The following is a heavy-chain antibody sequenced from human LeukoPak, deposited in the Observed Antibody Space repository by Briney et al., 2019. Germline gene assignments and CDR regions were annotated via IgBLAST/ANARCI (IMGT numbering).Heavy chain of an antibody. J-gene: IGHJ6*03. V-gene: IGHV3-33*01. CDR1: GFTFSSYG. CDR2: IWYDGSNK. D-gene: IGHD2-2*01. Sequence: GGSLRLSCAASGFTFSSYGMHWVRQAPGKGLEWVAVIWYDGSNKYYADSVKGRFTISADKSINTAYLQWSSLKASDTAMYCCARHVGGSCVNTNCYEYFYYYMDVWGKGTTVTVSS. CDR3: ARHVGGSCVNTNCYEYFYYYMDV.